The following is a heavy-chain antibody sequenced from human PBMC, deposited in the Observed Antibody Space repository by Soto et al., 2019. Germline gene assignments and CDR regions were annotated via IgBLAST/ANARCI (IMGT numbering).Heavy chain of an antibody. V-gene: IGHV4-59*12. J-gene: IGHJ4*02. CDR2: IYYTGTT. CDR3: ARESSGYLYYFDY. D-gene: IGHD3-22*01. Sequence: SETLSLTCTVSGGSISSYYWSWIRQPPGKGLEWIGYIYYTGTTNYNPSLKSRVTISVDTSKNQFSLKLSSVTAADTAVYYCARESSGYLYYFDYWGQGTLVTVSS. CDR1: GGSISSYY.